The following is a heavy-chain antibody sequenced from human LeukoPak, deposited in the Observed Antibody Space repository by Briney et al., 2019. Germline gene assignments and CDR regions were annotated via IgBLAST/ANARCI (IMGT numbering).Heavy chain of an antibody. D-gene: IGHD5-18*01. V-gene: IGHV1-69*04. J-gene: IGHJ4*02. Sequence: ASVKVSCKASGGTFSSYAISWVRQAPGQGLEWMGRIIPILGIANYAQKFQGRVTITADKSTSTAYMELSSLRSEDTAAYYCARQGGYSYGDFDYWGQGTLVTVSS. CDR3: ARQGGYSYGDFDY. CDR1: GGTFSSYA. CDR2: IIPILGIA.